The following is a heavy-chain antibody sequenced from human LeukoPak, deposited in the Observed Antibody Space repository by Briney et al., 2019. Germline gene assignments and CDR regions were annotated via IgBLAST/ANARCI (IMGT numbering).Heavy chain of an antibody. CDR1: GFTFSSYA. CDR2: IKQDGSEK. V-gene: IGHV3-7*04. Sequence: GRSLRLSCAASGFTFSSYAMHWVRQAPGKGLEWVANIKQDGSEKYYVDSVKGRFTISRDNAKNSLYLQMNSLRAEDTAVYYCARAGDSSGYWDDAFDLWGQGTMVTVSS. CDR3: ARAGDSSGYWDDAFDL. D-gene: IGHD3-22*01. J-gene: IGHJ3*01.